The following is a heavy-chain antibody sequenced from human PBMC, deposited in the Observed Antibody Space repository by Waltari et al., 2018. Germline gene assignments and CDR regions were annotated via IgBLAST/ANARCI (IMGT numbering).Heavy chain of an antibody. D-gene: IGHD1-26*01. V-gene: IGHV3-53*01. Sequence: EVQLVESGGGLIQPGGSLRLSCAADGFTVSTNYMTWVRQAPGKGLEWVSVIYSGGRTYYADSLKGRFTISRDNSKNTLYLQMNSLRAEDTAVYYCARVDVWEVAFDIWGQGTMVTVSS. CDR3: ARVDVWEVAFDI. J-gene: IGHJ3*02. CDR1: GFTVSTNY. CDR2: IYSGGRT.